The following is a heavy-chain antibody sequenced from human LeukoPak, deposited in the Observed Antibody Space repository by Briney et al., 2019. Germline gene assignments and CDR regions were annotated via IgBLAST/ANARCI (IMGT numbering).Heavy chain of an antibody. J-gene: IGHJ3*02. CDR1: GFTFSSYA. CDR3: AKDLFVVVVAATPEAFDI. Sequence: GGSLRLSCAASGFTFSSYAMSWVRQAPGKGLEWVSAISGSGGSTYYADSVKGRFTISRDNSKNTLYLQMNSLRAEDTAVYCCAKDLFVVVVAATPEAFDIWGQGTMVTVSS. V-gene: IGHV3-23*01. D-gene: IGHD2-15*01. CDR2: ISGSGGST.